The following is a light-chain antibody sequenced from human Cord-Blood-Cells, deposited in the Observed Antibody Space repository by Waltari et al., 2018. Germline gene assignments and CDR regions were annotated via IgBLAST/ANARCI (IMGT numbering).Light chain of an antibody. J-gene: IGKJ1*01. CDR1: QSISSY. V-gene: IGKV1-39*01. CDR2: AAS. CDR3: QQSYSTPRT. Sequence: DIQMTQSPSSLSAYVGDRVTITCRASQSISSYLNWYQQKPGKAPKLLIYAASSLQSGVPSRFRGSGSGTDFTLTISSLQPEDFATYYCQQSYSTPRTFGQGTKVEIK.